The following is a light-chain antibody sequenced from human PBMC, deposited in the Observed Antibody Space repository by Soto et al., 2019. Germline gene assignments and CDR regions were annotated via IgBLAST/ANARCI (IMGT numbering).Light chain of an antibody. CDR1: RSFASSY. CDR3: QQYNNWPPLT. CDR2: AAS. Sequence: EIVLTQSPATLSLSPGERATLSCRASRSFASSYLAWYQHKPGQAPRLLIYAASTRATGIPARFSGSGSGTEFTLTISSLQSEDFAVYYCQQYNNWPPLTFGGGTKVEIK. J-gene: IGKJ4*01. V-gene: IGKV3-15*01.